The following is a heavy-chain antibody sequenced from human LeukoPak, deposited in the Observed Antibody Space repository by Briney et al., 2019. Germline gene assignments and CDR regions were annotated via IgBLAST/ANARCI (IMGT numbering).Heavy chain of an antibody. Sequence: SGTLSLTCAVSGGSISTSNWWSWVRQPPGQGLEWIGEIYHSGSTNYNPSLKSRVTISVDKSKNQFSLKLSSVTAADTAVYYCARVDTAMVYYYGMDVWGKGTTVTVSS. CDR3: ARVDTAMVYYYGMDV. J-gene: IGHJ6*04. CDR2: IYHSGST. D-gene: IGHD5-18*01. V-gene: IGHV4-4*02. CDR1: GGSISTSNW.